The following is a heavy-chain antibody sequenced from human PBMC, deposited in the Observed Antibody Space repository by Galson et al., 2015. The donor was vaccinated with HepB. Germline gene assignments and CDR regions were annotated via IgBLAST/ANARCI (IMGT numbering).Heavy chain of an antibody. V-gene: IGHV3-23*01. Sequence: SLRLSCAASGFTFSSYAMSWVRQAPGKGLEWVSAISGSGGSTYYADSVKGRFTISRDNSKNTLYLQMNSLRAEDTAVYYCAKDRLVYAPPYDAFDIWGQGTMVTVSS. CDR1: GFTFSSYA. D-gene: IGHD2-8*01. J-gene: IGHJ3*02. CDR2: ISGSGGST. CDR3: AKDRLVYAPPYDAFDI.